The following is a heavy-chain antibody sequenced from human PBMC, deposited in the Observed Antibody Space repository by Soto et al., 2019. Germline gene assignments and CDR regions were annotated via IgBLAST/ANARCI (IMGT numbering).Heavy chain of an antibody. D-gene: IGHD6-19*01. V-gene: IGHV3-9*01. J-gene: IGHJ4*02. CDR2: ISWNSGSI. CDR3: AKYPRVGVAGTGDY. CDR1: GFTFDDYA. Sequence: EVQLVESGGGLVQPGRSLRLSCAASGFTFDDYAMHWVRQAPGKGLEWVSGISWNSGSIGYADSVKGRFTISRDNAKNSLYLQMNSLRAEDTALYYCAKYPRVGVAGTGDYWGQGTLVTVSS.